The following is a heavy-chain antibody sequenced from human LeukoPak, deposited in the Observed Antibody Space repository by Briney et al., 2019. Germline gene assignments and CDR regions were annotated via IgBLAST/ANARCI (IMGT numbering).Heavy chain of an antibody. V-gene: IGHV3-23*01. Sequence: PGGSLRLSCAASGFIFNSYAMSWVRQAPGKGLEWVSAIVGDGVGVTFYTNSVKGRFTISRDNSKNTLYLQMNSLRAEDTAVYYCAKGSARWELYDYWGQGTLVTVSS. J-gene: IGHJ4*02. CDR1: GFIFNSYA. CDR2: IVGDGVGVT. D-gene: IGHD4-23*01. CDR3: AKGSARWELYDY.